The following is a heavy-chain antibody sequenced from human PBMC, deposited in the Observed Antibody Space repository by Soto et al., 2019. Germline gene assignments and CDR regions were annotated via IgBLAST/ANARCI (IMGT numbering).Heavy chain of an antibody. CDR2: ISAYNGNT. V-gene: IGHV1-18*01. J-gene: IGHJ4*02. Sequence: ASVKVSCKASGYTFTSYGISWVRQAPGQGLEWMGWISAYNGNTNYAQKLQGRVTMTTDTSTSTAYMELRSLRSDDTAVYYCARDRGGWQQLVRGEVDYWGRGTLVTGSS. CDR3: ARDRGGWQQLVRGEVDY. CDR1: GYTFTSYG. D-gene: IGHD6-13*01.